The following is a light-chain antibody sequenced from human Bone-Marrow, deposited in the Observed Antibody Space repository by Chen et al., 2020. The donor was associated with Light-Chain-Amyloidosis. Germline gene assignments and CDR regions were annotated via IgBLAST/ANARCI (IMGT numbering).Light chain of an antibody. CDR1: NIGSTS. Sequence: YVLTQPSSVSVAPGQTATIARGGNNIGSTSVPWYQQPPGQAPLLVVYDDSDRPSGIPERLSGSNSGNTATLTISRVEAGDEADYYCQVWDRSSDRPVFGGGTKLTVL. CDR3: QVWDRSSDRPV. CDR2: DDS. V-gene: IGLV3-21*02. J-gene: IGLJ3*02.